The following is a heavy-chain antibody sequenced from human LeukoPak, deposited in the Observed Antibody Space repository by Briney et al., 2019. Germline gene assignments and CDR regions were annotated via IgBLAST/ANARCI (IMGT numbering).Heavy chain of an antibody. CDR1: GFAFSSYG. D-gene: IGHD6-13*01. Sequence: GGSLRLSCAASGFAFSSYGLNWVRQAPGKGLEWVSSISSSSTYIYYADSVKGRFTISRDNAKNSLYLQMNSLRAEDTAVYYCTTTLTLSSSWSLEEPLKTLFDYWGQGTLVTVSS. CDR3: TTTLTLSSSWSLEEPLKTLFDY. V-gene: IGHV3-21*01. J-gene: IGHJ4*02. CDR2: ISSSSTYI.